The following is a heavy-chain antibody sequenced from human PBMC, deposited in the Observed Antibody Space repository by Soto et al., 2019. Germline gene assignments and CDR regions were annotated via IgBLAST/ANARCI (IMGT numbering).Heavy chain of an antibody. CDR3: ARDLVGGYYDSSGPSADAFDI. D-gene: IGHD3-22*01. CDR1: GYTFTSYG. Sequence: VASVKVSCKASGYTFTSYGISWVRQAPGQGLEWMGWISAYNGNTNYAQKLQGRVTMTTDTSTSPAYMELRSLRSDDTAVYYCARDLVGGYYDSSGPSADAFDIWGQGTMVTVSS. J-gene: IGHJ3*02. CDR2: ISAYNGNT. V-gene: IGHV1-18*04.